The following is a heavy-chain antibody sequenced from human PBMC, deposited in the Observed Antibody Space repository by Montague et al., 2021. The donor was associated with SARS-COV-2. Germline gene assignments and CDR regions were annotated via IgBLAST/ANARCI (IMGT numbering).Heavy chain of an antibody. Sequence: SRSLSLSASGFSFSSYGMHWVRQAPGKGLEWVAATWYDGSNKYYADSVKGRFTISRDNSKNTLSPQMNSLRAEDTAVYYCAKDHQNYYGSGSYYNYYYNGMDVWGQGTTVTVSS. V-gene: IGHV3-33*06. J-gene: IGHJ6*02. CDR1: GFSFSSYG. CDR2: TWYDGSNK. CDR3: AKDHQNYYGSGSYYNYYYNGMDV. D-gene: IGHD3-10*01.